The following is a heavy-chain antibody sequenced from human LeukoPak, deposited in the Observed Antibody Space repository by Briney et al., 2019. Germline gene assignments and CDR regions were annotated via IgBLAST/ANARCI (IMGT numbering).Heavy chain of an antibody. V-gene: IGHV4-4*07. CDR3: AREVGDYDSDNWCDP. J-gene: IGHJ5*02. CDR2: IYTSGST. D-gene: IGHD4-17*01. CDR1: GGSISSYY. Sequence: PSETLSLTCTVSGGSISSYYCSWIRQPAGKGLEWIGRIYTSGSTNYNPSLKSRVTMSVDTSKNQFSLKLSSVTAADRAVYYCAREVGDYDSDNWCDPWGQGTLVIVSS.